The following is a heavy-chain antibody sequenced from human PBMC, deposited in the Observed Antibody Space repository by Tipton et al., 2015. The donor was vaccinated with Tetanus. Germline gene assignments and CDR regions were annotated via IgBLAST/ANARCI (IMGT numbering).Heavy chain of an antibody. D-gene: IGHD2-15*01. V-gene: IGHV3-33*08. Sequence: LSLTCAVSGGSISGSNWWSWVRQAPGKGLEWLAVSWYDGTDKYYADSVKGRFTISRDNSKNTLYLQMNSLRAEDTALYYCAREADCSGGSCFSGDFDTWGQGTQVTVSS. CDR3: AREADCSGGSCFSGDFDT. J-gene: IGHJ4*02. CDR1: GGSISGSNW. CDR2: SWYDGTDK.